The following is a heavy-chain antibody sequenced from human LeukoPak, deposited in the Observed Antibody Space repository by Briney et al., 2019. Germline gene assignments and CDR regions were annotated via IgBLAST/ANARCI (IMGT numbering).Heavy chain of an antibody. CDR1: GYTFTSYG. CDR2: ISAYNGNT. V-gene: IGHV1-18*01. J-gene: IGHJ6*02. Sequence: ASVKVSCTASGYTFTSYGISWVRQAPGQGLEWMGWISAYNGNTNYAQKLQGRVTMTTDTSTSTAYMELSSLRSEDTAVYYCARDGGNYYGSGTQGGDYYYGMDVWGQGTTVTVSS. D-gene: IGHD3-10*01. CDR3: ARDGGNYYGSGTQGGDYYYGMDV.